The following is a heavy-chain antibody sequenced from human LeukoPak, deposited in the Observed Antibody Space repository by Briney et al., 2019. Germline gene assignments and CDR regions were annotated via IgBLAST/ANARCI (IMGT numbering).Heavy chain of an antibody. CDR1: GFRFNSYA. V-gene: IGHV3-30*04. CDR3: VRDLDHNDFWSGYWPDAFDS. CDR2: ISMDGIQE. D-gene: IGHD3-3*01. J-gene: IGHJ3*02. Sequence: PGGSLRLSCAASGFRFNSYAMHWVRQPPGTGLEWVAVISMDGIQEYYADSVKGRFSISRDNSRNTLYLQMNSLRAEDTAVYYCVRDLDHNDFWSGYWPDAFDSWGQGTMVFVSS.